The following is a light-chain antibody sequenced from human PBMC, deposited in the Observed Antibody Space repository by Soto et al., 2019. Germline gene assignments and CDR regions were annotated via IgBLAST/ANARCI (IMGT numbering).Light chain of an antibody. J-gene: IGKJ4*01. Sequence: DIQMTQSPSSLSASVGDRVIITCRASQSISSSLNWYQHKPGKAPNLLMYAASSLQSGVPSRFSGSGFGTDFTLTISSLQPEDFATYYCQQNYNTPPTFGGGTKVEI. CDR3: QQNYNTPPT. CDR2: AAS. V-gene: IGKV1-39*01. CDR1: QSISSS.